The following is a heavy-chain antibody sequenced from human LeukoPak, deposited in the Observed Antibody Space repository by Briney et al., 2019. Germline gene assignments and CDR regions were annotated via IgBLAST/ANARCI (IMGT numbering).Heavy chain of an antibody. CDR1: GGSFSGYY. V-gene: IGHV4-34*01. D-gene: IGHD3-3*01. CDR3: ASALKIFWFDP. J-gene: IGHJ5*02. Sequence: SETLSLTCAVYGGSFSGYYWSWIRQPPGKGLEWIGEINHSGSTYYNPSLKSRVTISVDTSKNQFSLKLSSVTAADTAVYYCASALKIFWFDPWGQGTLVTVSS. CDR2: INHSGST.